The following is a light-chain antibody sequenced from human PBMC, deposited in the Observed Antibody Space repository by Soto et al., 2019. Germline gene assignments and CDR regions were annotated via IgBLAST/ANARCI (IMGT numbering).Light chain of an antibody. Sequence: EIVLTQSPGTLSLSPGERATLSCRASQNVDSNYLAWYQQKPGQAPRIIIFGASGRATGIPDRFSGSGSGTDFTLTISRLEPEEFAVYYCQQYGSLSWTFGQGTKVDIK. J-gene: IGKJ1*01. CDR2: GAS. CDR3: QQYGSLSWT. V-gene: IGKV3-20*01. CDR1: QNVDSNY.